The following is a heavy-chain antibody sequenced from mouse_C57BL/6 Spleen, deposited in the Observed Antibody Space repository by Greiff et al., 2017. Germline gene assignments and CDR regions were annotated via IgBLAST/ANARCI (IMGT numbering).Heavy chain of an antibody. J-gene: IGHJ1*03. CDR2: IDPNSGGT. D-gene: IGHD1-1*01. CDR3: ARRGDYDGSSWYFDV. V-gene: IGHV1-72*01. Sequence: VQLQQSGAELVTPGASVKLSCKASGYTFTSYWMHWVKQRHGRGLEWIGRIDPNSGGTKYNEQFKSKATLTVDKPSSTAYMQLRSLTSEDSAVYYCARRGDYDGSSWYFDVWGTGTTVTVAS. CDR1: GYTFTSYW.